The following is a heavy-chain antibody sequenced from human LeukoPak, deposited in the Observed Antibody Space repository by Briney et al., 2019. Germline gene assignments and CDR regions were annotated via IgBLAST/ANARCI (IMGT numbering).Heavy chain of an antibody. CDR1: GASMSDNY. D-gene: IGHD1-7*01. CDR3: ARGGHSYGTFDS. J-gene: IGHJ4*02. CDR2: ISPRGNT. V-gene: IGHV4-4*07. Sequence: PSETLSLTCNVSGASMSDNYWSWIRQPAGRGLEWLGRISPRGNTYYNPSLNSRVTISLDTSANQFSLKLRSATAADTAGYYCARGGHSYGTFDSWGRGALVTVSS.